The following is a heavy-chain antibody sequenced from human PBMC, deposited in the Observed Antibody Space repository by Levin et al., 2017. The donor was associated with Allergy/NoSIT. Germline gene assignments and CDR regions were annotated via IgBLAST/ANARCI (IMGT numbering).Heavy chain of an antibody. J-gene: IGHJ4*02. V-gene: IGHV1-8*01. CDR1: GYTFTSYD. Sequence: GESLKISCKASGYTFTSYDINWVRQATGQGLEWMGWMNPNSGNTGYAQKFQGRVTMTRNTSISTAYMELSSLRSEDTAVYYCARVPRVVRGVIITLKIKYYFDYWGQGTLVTVSS. CDR3: ARVPRVVRGVIITLKIKYYFDY. CDR2: MNPNSGNT. D-gene: IGHD3-10*01.